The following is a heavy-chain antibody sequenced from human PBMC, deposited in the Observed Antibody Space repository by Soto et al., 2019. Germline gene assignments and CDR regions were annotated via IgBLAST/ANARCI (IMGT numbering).Heavy chain of an antibody. CDR2: IYNSGIS. CDR3: TRTVLGLGELSNYFFMDV. J-gene: IGHJ6*03. V-gene: IGHV4-31*03. CDR1: GGSISSGGYY. D-gene: IGHD3-16*02. Sequence: QVQLQESGPGLVKPSQTLSLTCTVSGGSISSGGYYWSWIRQHPGKGLEWIGYIYNSGISYYNPSLKSRVSISIDTSKNQFSLKLSSVTAADTAVYYCTRTVLGLGELSNYFFMDVWGNGTTVTVSS.